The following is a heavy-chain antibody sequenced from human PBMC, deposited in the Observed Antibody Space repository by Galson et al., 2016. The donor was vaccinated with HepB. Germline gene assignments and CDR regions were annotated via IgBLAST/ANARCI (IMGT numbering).Heavy chain of an antibody. CDR3: ARVAMVTTRDAFDI. CDR1: GGSTTSGGSY. J-gene: IGHJ3*02. Sequence: LTCTVSGGSTTSGGSYWSWIRQHPGKGLEWIGYLYYGGSPYYNPSLKRRVTISVDKSKNQFSLNLSSVTAADTAVYYCARVAMVTTRDAFDIWGQGTMITVSS. CDR2: LYYGGSP. V-gene: IGHV4-31*03. D-gene: IGHD4-17*01.